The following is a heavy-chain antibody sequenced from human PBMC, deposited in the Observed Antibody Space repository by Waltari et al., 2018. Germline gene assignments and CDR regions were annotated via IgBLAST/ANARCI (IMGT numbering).Heavy chain of an antibody. CDR3: ARDRIPATFRCWFDS. V-gene: IGHV4-39*07. J-gene: IGHJ5*01. CDR1: GDSISSSSYY. Sequence: QLHLQESGPGLVKPSETLFLTCTVSGDSISSSSYYWGWIRQPPGKGPQWIGSLYYSGITYYNPSLESRVSMSVDTSKNQLSRMLSAVTAADTAVYYCARDRIPATFRCWFDSWGPGPWSPSPQ. D-gene: IGHD2-2*01. CDR2: LYYSGIT.